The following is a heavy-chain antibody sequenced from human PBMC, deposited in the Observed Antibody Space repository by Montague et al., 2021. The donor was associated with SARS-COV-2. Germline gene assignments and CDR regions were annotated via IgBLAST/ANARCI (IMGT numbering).Heavy chain of an antibody. V-gene: IGHV4-39*01. D-gene: IGHD3-10*01. Sequence: SETLSLTCSVSGDSINNSHYYWGWIRQPPGKGLEWIGTIYYSGSAYYNPSLKSRVTISVDTSKDQFSLKLNSVTATDTAVYYCARLESTRGVNIRGALHIWGQGTKVTVSS. CDR2: IYYSGSA. J-gene: IGHJ3*02. CDR3: ARLESTRGVNIRGALHI. CDR1: GDSINNSHYY.